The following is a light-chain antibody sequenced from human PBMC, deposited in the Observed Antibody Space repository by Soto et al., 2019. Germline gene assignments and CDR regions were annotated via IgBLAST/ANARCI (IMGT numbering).Light chain of an antibody. CDR1: SSDVGVYGY. CDR2: DVT. V-gene: IGLV2-11*01. CDR3: CSYAGSYTFV. J-gene: IGLJ1*01. Sequence: QSALTQPRSVSGSPGQSVTISCTGTSSDVGVYGYVSWYQQHPGKAPKLMIYDVTKRPSGVPDRFSGSKSANTASLTISGLQAEDEADYYCCSYAGSYTFVFGTGTKVTV.